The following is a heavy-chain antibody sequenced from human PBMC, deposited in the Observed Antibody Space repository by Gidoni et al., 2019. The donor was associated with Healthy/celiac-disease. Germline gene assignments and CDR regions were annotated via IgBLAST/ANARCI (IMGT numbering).Heavy chain of an antibody. J-gene: IGHJ4*02. V-gene: IGHV3-30-3*01. D-gene: IGHD3-22*01. CDR3: ARGFHYYDSSGYSGDY. CDR2: ISYDGSNK. Sequence: LEWVAVISYDGSNKYYADSVKGRFTISRDNSKNTLYLQMNSLRAEDTAVYYCARGFHYYDSSGYSGDYWGQGTLVTVSS.